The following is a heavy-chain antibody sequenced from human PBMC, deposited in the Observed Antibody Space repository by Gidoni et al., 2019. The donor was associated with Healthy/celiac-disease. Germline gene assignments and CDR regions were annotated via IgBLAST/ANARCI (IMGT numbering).Heavy chain of an antibody. D-gene: IGHD4-17*01. Sequence: QVQLVQSGAEVKKPGSSVKVSCTASGGPFSSYAISWVRQAPGQGLEWMGGIIPIFGTANYAQKFQGRVTITADESTSTAYMELSSLRSEDTAVYYCARVDGDYGSRNYDTAYWGQGTLVTVSS. J-gene: IGHJ4*02. CDR1: GGPFSSYA. V-gene: IGHV1-69*01. CDR3: ARVDGDYGSRNYDTAY. CDR2: IIPIFGTA.